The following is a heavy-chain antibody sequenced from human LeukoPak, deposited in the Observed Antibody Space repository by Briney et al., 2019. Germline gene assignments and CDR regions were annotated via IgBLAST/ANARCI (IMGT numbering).Heavy chain of an antibody. CDR2: IKQDGSEK. V-gene: IGHV3-7*01. D-gene: IGHD2/OR15-2a*01. J-gene: IGHJ6*02. CDR3: ARDGEYYRRVDYYGTDV. CDR1: GFTFSSYW. Sequence: GGSLRLSCAASGFTFSSYWMSWVRQAPGKGLEWVANIKQDGSEKYYVDSVKGRFTISRDNAKNSLYLQMNSLRAEDTAVYYCARDGEYYRRVDYYGTDVWGQGTTVTVSS.